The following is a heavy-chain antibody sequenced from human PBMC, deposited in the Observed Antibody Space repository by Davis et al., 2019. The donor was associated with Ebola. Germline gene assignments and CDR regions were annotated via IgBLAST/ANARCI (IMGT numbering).Heavy chain of an antibody. J-gene: IGHJ4*02. CDR1: GFTFSSYS. Sequence: GESLKISCAASGFTFSSYSMNWVCQAPGKGLEWVSVISGSGGSTYYADSVKGRFTISRDNSKNALYLQMNSLRGEDTAVYYCAKTLVREVIVYASYFDYWGQGTLVTVSS. V-gene: IGHV3-23*01. D-gene: IGHD2-8*01. CDR2: ISGSGGST. CDR3: AKTLVREVIVYASYFDY.